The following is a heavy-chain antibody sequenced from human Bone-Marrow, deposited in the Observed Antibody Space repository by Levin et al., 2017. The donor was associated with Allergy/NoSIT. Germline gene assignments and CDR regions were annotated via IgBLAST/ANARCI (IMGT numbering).Heavy chain of an antibody. J-gene: IGHJ4*02. V-gene: IGHV4-61*01. CDR1: SGSVSSGIYY. CDR3: AREKGWYVDY. D-gene: IGHD6-19*01. Sequence: SETLSLTCTVSSGSVSSGIYYWSWIRQPPGKGLDWIGFIHSSGSTNYNPSLKSRLTISIDTSKNQFSLKLSSVTAADTAVYYCAREKGWYVDYWGQGTLVTVSS. CDR2: IHSSGST.